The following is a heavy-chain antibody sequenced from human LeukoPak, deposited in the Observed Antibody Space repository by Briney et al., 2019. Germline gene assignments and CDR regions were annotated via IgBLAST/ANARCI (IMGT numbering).Heavy chain of an antibody. Sequence: QAGGSLRLSCAASGFTVSRSYLSWVRQAPGKGLEWVAVIYSGGSTYYADSVKGRFTISRDNSKNTLYLQMNSLRAEDTAVFYCARVMNSYDSSGYFDSWSQGTLVTVSS. D-gene: IGHD3-22*01. J-gene: IGHJ5*01. CDR2: IYSGGST. V-gene: IGHV3-66*01. CDR1: GFTVSRSY. CDR3: ARVMNSYDSSGYFDS.